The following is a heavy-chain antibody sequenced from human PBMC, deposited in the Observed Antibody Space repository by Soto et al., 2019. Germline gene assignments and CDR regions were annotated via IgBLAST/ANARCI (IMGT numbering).Heavy chain of an antibody. CDR2: ISYDGNNK. CDR1: EFTFSSYA. J-gene: IGHJ4*02. D-gene: IGHD5-12*01. V-gene: IGHV3-30-3*01. CDR3: ARDREAYSGFDYPAY. Sequence: QVQLVESGGGVVQPGRSLRLSCAASEFTFSSYAMHWVRHVPGKGLEWVALISYDGNNKYYAVSVRGRFTISRDNSKKTLYLQMNSPRPEDTAVYYCARDREAYSGFDYPAYWGQGTLVTVSS.